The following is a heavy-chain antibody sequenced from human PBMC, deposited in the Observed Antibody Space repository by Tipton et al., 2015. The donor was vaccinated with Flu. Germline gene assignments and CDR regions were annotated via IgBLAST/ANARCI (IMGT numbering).Heavy chain of an antibody. CDR1: GGSIISSDYY. J-gene: IGHJ3*02. D-gene: IGHD1-26*01. Sequence: TLSLTCTVSGGSIISSDYYWGWIRQPPGKGLEWIGRIYTSGNTNYNPSLKSRVTMSVDTSKNQFSLKLSSVTAADTAVYYCARSRWELLGPPEDAFDIWGRGTMVTVSS. CDR3: ARSRWELLGPPEDAFDI. CDR2: IYTSGNT. V-gene: IGHV4-61*02.